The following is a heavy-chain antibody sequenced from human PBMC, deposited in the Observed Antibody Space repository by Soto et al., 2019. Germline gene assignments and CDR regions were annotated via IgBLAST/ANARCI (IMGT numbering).Heavy chain of an antibody. Sequence: LRLSCAASGFKFSNYAMSWVRQAPGKGLEWVSLISATGGGTYYADSVKGRFTISRDNSHNTLYLQVHSLTAEDTAVYYCAKDRRAGGNSAFYFDFWGQGAQVTVS. J-gene: IGHJ4*02. V-gene: IGHV3-23*01. D-gene: IGHD3-16*01. CDR3: AKDRRAGGNSAFYFDF. CDR2: ISATGGGT. CDR1: GFKFSNYA.